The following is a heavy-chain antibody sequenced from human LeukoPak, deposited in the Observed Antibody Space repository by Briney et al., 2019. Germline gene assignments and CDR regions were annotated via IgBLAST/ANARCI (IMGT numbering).Heavy chain of an antibody. J-gene: IGHJ4*02. D-gene: IGHD6-19*01. Sequence: ASVKVSCKASGYTFTSYYMHWVRQAPGQGLEWMGIINPSGGSTSYAQKLQGRVTMTTDTSTSTAYMELRSLRSDDTAVYYCARVVAGYEADYWGQGTLVTVSS. CDR1: GYTFTSYY. CDR3: ARVVAGYEADY. CDR2: INPSGGST. V-gene: IGHV1-46*01.